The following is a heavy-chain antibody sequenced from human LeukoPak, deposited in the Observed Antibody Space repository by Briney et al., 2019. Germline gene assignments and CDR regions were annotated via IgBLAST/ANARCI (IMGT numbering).Heavy chain of an antibody. CDR2: ISSSGSTI. Sequence: PGGSLRLSCAASGFTFSSYEMNWVRQAPGKGLEWVSYISSSGSTIYYADSVKGRFTISRDNAKNSLYLQMNSLRAEYTSVYYCAEIGITMIGGVWGKGTTVTISS. CDR1: GFTFSSYE. CDR3: AEIGITMIGGV. J-gene: IGHJ6*04. D-gene: IGHD3-10*02. V-gene: IGHV3-48*03.